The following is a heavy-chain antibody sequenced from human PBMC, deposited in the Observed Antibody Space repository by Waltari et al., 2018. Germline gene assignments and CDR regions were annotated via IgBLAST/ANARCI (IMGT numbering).Heavy chain of an antibody. CDR3: AREQYSGSYPDFDY. Sequence: QVQLVQSGAEVKKPGASVKVSCKASGYTFTSYAMHWVRQASGQRLEWMGWINAGNGNTKYSQKFQGRVTITRDTSASTAYMELSSLRSDDTAVYYCAREQYSGSYPDFDYWGQGTLVTVSS. J-gene: IGHJ4*02. CDR1: GYTFTSYA. CDR2: INAGNGNT. V-gene: IGHV1-3*01. D-gene: IGHD1-26*01.